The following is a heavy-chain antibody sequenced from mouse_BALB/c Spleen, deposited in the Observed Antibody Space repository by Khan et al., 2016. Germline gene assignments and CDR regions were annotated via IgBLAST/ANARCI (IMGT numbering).Heavy chain of an antibody. CDR1: GYTFTNYG. D-gene: IGHD2-4*01. Sequence: QIQLVQSGPELKKPGETVKISCKASGYTFTNYGMNWVKQAPGKGLKWMGWMNTYTGETTYADDFKGRFAFPWKTSARTAYLQINNLNDEDTSTYFGARDDEYDGDGCFDVWGAGTTVTVSS. CDR2: MNTYTGET. J-gene: IGHJ1*01. V-gene: IGHV9-3-1*01. CDR3: ARDDEYDGDGCFDV.